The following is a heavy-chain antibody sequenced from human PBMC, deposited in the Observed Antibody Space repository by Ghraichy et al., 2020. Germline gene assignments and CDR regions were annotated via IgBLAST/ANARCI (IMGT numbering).Heavy chain of an antibody. J-gene: IGHJ4*02. V-gene: IGHV4-59*01. CDR3: ARDRGYSYGHDY. D-gene: IGHD5-18*01. CDR1: GGSISSYY. CDR2: IYYSGST. Sequence: SETLSLTCTVSGGSISSYYWSWIRQPPGKGLEWIGYIYYSGSTNYNPSLQSRVTISVDTSKNQFSLKLSSVTAAATAVYYFARDRGYSYGHDYWGQGTLVTVSS.